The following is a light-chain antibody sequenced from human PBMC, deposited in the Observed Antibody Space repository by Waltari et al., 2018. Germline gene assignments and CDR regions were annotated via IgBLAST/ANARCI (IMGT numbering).Light chain of an antibody. CDR1: SSDIGSYNF. V-gene: IGLV2-14*03. J-gene: IGLJ1*01. Sequence: QSALTQPASVSGSPGQSITISCTGTSSDIGSYNFVSWYQKTPGKAPKLISYYVNHRPSGVSSRFSGSKSGNTASLTISGLQAEDEADYYCSSYTTGSTRYVFGSGTKVTVL. CDR3: SSYTTGSTRYV. CDR2: YVN.